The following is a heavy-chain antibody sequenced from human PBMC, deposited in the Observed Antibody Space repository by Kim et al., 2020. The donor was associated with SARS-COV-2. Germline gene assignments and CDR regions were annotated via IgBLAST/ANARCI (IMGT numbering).Heavy chain of an antibody. CDR3: AARFGYQFDY. Sequence: TTYYADSVKGRVTHPRGNYKNTFYLQVDSLRAEYTAVYLCAARFGYQFDYWGQGTLVTVSS. CDR2: TT. D-gene: IGHD6-25*01. J-gene: IGHJ4*02. V-gene: IGHV3-23*01.